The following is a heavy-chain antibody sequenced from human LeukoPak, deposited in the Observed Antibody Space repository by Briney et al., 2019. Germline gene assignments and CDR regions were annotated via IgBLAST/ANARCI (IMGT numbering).Heavy chain of an antibody. Sequence: GGSLRLSCVASGFTFNMYPLHWVRQAPGKGLEWVAVISIDGSNYLDADSVKGRFTISRDNSKNTLYLQMNSLRAEDTAVYYCARSRSGDYYGSGSYFDYWGQGTLVTVSS. D-gene: IGHD3-10*01. CDR3: ARSRSGDYYGSGSYFDY. V-gene: IGHV3-30*14. J-gene: IGHJ4*02. CDR1: GFTFNMYP. CDR2: ISIDGSNY.